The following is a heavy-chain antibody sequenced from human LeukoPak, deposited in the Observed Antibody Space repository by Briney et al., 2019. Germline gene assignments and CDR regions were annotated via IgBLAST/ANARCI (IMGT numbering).Heavy chain of an antibody. J-gene: IGHJ6*02. Sequence: QPGGSLRLSCAASGFTFSNYAMTWVRQAPGKGLAWASTISNTGSDTYYADSVQGRFTISRDNSENTLYLQMNNLRAEDTAIHYCAKVPYSDYGSGRPPFMDVWGQGTTVAVSS. D-gene: IGHD3-10*01. CDR1: GFTFSNYA. CDR2: ISNTGSDT. V-gene: IGHV3-23*01. CDR3: AKVPYSDYGSGRPPFMDV.